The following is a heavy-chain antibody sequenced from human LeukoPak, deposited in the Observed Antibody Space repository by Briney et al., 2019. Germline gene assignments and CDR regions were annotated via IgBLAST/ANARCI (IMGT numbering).Heavy chain of an antibody. CDR1: GYTFTYRY. V-gene: IGHV1-45*02. D-gene: IGHD4-23*01. Sequence: SVKVSCKASGYTFTYRYLHWVRQAPGQALEWMGWLTPFNGNTNYAQKFQDRVTITRDKSMNTAYMELSSLISEDTAMYYCAIDYGGSQSFDYWGQGTLVTVSS. CDR3: AIDYGGSQSFDY. CDR2: LTPFNGNT. J-gene: IGHJ4*02.